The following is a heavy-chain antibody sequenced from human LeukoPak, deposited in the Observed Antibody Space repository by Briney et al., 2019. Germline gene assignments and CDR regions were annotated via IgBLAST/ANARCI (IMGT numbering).Heavy chain of an antibody. CDR1: GYSISSGYY. D-gene: IGHD3-3*02. J-gene: IGHJ6*03. V-gene: IGHV4-38-2*02. Sequence: SETLSFTCAVSGYSISSGYYWGWIRQPPGKGLEWIGSIYHSGSTYYNPSLKSRVTISVDTSKNQFSLKLSSVTAADTAVYYCARDHFWSGYYGDYYYYMDVWGKGTTVTVSS. CDR3: ARDHFWSGYYGDYYYYMDV. CDR2: IYHSGST.